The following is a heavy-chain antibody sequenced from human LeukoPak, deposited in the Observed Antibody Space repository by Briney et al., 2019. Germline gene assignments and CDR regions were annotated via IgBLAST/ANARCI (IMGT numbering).Heavy chain of an antibody. J-gene: IGHJ4*02. CDR1: GYTFTGYY. Sequence: GASVKVSCKASGYTFTGYYMHWVRQAPGQGLEWMGWINPNSGGTNYAQKFQGRVTMTRDTSISTAYMAVSRLRSDDTAVYYFARGFSSSWYGGYWGQGTLVTVSS. D-gene: IGHD6-13*01. CDR3: ARGFSSSWYGGY. V-gene: IGHV1-2*02. CDR2: INPNSGGT.